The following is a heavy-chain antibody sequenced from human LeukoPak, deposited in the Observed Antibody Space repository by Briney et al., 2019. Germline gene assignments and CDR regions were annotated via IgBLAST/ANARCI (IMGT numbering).Heavy chain of an antibody. V-gene: IGHV3-30-3*01. CDR1: GFTFSSYA. CDR2: VSYDGYHR. D-gene: IGHD3-22*01. CDR3: ARDLSYYDNGGYYSASDY. Sequence: PGGSLRLSCAASGFTFSSYALHWVRQPPGKGLEWVAVVSYDGYHRYYADSVKGRFTISRDTSKDTLYLQMNSLRAEDTAVYYCARDLSYYDNGGYYSASDYWGQGTLVTVSS. J-gene: IGHJ4*02.